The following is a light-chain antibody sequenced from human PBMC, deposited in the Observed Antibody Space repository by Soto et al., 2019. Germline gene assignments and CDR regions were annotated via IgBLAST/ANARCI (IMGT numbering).Light chain of an antibody. J-gene: IGLJ1*01. Sequence: QSALTQPASVSGSPGQSITISCTGTSSDVGGSNYVSWYQQNPGKPPKLIIFDVSHRPSGFSNRFSGSKSGNTASLTISGLQAEDEADYYCSSYTSSSTYVFGTGTKLTVL. CDR1: SSDVGGSNY. CDR2: DVS. CDR3: SSYTSSSTYV. V-gene: IGLV2-14*03.